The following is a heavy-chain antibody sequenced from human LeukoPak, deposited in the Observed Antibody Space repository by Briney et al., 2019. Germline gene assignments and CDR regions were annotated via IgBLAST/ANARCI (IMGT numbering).Heavy chain of an antibody. Sequence: SQTLSLTCAISGDNVSSNNAAWNWIRQSPSRGLEWLGRTYYRSRWFDDYAISVRSRITINPDTSKNQFSLQLNSVTPEDTAVYYCAGGSIMQWELLRWQYFDYWGQGTLVTVSS. J-gene: IGHJ4*02. D-gene: IGHD1-26*01. CDR1: GDNVSSNNAA. CDR2: TYYRSRWFD. V-gene: IGHV6-1*01. CDR3: AGGSIMQWELLRWQYFDY.